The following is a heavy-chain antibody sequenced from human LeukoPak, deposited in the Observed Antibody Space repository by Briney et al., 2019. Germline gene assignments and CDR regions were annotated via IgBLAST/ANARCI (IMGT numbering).Heavy chain of an antibody. J-gene: IGHJ4*02. D-gene: IGHD3-10*01. V-gene: IGHV4-39*01. CDR3: ARLSNYYGSNY. CDR2: IYNSGST. CDR1: GGSITTSIFY. Sequence: SETLSLTCTVSGGSITTSIFYWGWIRQPPGKGLEWIGSIYNSGSTYYNPSLKSRLTISGDTSKNQFSLTLTSVTAADTAVYYCARLSNYYGSNYWGQGILVTVSS.